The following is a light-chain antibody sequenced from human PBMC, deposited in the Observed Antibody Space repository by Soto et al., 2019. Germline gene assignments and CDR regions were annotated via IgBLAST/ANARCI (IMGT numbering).Light chain of an antibody. Sequence: EIVITQSPATLSVSPGERITLSCRASQNIGSNLAWYQQKFGQAPRLLIYGASTRVTGIPARISGSGSGTEFTLTITSLQSEDFGVYHCQQYHNWWTFGQGTKVDI. J-gene: IGKJ1*01. CDR2: GAS. CDR1: QNIGSN. CDR3: QQYHNWWT. V-gene: IGKV3-15*01.